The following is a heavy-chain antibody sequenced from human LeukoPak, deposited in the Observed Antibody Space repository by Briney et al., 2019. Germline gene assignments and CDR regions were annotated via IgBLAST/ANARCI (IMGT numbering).Heavy chain of an antibody. D-gene: IGHD4-17*01. Sequence: ASVKVSCKASGHTFTGYYIHWVRQAPGQGLEWMGWNNPNSGGTFYAQKFQGRVSMTRDTSISTAYMELNRLRSDDTAVYYCARYGTVTTDFDYWGQGTLVTVSS. CDR2: NNPNSGGT. V-gene: IGHV1-2*02. CDR3: ARYGTVTTDFDY. J-gene: IGHJ4*02. CDR1: GHTFTGYY.